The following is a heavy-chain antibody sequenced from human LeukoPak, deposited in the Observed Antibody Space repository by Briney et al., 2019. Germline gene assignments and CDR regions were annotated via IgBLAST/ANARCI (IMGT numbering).Heavy chain of an antibody. CDR1: GFNFSYSW. CDR3: ARRSGVAVAGAFDY. CDR2: ISGSGDTT. J-gene: IGHJ4*02. D-gene: IGHD6-19*01. V-gene: IGHV3-23*01. Sequence: GGSLRLSCAASGFNFSYSWMSWVRQAPGKGLEWVSGISGSGDTTYYADSVKGRFTISRDNSKNTLHLQMNSLRAEDTAVYFCARRSGVAVAGAFDYWGQGTLVTVSS.